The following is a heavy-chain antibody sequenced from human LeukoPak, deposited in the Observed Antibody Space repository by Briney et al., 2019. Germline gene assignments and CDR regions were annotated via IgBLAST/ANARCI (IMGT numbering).Heavy chain of an antibody. D-gene: IGHD3-22*01. V-gene: IGHV3-23*01. CDR3: AKDVTLIVVEGFDY. Sequence: GGSLRLSCAASGFTFSDYYMSWIRQAPGKGLEWVSAISGSGGSTYYADSVKGRFTISRDNSKNTLYLQMNSLRAEDTAVYYCAKDVTLIVVEGFDYWGQGTLVTVSS. CDR1: GFTFSDYY. J-gene: IGHJ4*02. CDR2: ISGSGGST.